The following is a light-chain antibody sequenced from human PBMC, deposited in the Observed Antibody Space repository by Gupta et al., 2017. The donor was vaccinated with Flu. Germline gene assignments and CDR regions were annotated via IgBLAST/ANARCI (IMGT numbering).Light chain of an antibody. CDR3: QVWDSQSDQGV. CDR2: DDS. J-gene: IGLJ3*02. Sequence: SYVLTQPPSVSVAPGQTATITCGGINIGAKSVHWYQQKTGQAPVLVVYDDSDRPSGIPERFSGSNSGNTATLTISRVEAGDEADYYCQVWDSQSDQGVFGGGTKVTVL. V-gene: IGLV3-21*02. CDR1: NIGAKS.